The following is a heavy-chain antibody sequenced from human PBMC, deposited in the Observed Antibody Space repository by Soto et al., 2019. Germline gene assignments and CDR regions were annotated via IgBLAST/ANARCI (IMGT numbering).Heavy chain of an antibody. CDR2: LIPILGVP. CDR3: ATTSRPLEYSSSSDWFDP. D-gene: IGHD6-6*01. Sequence: ASVKVSCKASGGTFSSFAINWVRQAPGQGLEWMGRLIPILGVPTYAQKFQGRVTVTADKSTSTAYMELSSLRSEDTAVYYCATTSRPLEYSSSSDWFDPWGQGTLVTVSS. J-gene: IGHJ5*02. CDR1: GGTFSSFA. V-gene: IGHV1-69*04.